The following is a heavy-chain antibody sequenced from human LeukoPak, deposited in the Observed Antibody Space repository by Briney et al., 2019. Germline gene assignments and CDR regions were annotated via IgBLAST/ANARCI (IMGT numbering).Heavy chain of an antibody. CDR1: GGSIRSGSYY. CDR2: IYISGST. J-gene: IGHJ4*03. V-gene: IGHV4-61*02. Sequence: TSETLSLTCTVSGGSIRSGSYYWSWLRPSAGKGLEWIGRIYISGSTKYNPSLKSRVTISVDTSKNQFSLKLSSVTAADTAVYYCARDLVDTVMAHLVLFDYWGQGTLVTVSS. D-gene: IGHD5-18*01. CDR3: ARDLVDTVMAHLVLFDY.